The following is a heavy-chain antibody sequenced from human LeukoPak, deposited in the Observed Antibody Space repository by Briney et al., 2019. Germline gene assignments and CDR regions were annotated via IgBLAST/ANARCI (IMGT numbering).Heavy chain of an antibody. CDR2: ISGSGGNT. CDR3: AKDRSYYDSTGFRNFDC. J-gene: IGHJ4*02. CDR1: GFTFNDHA. V-gene: IGHV3-23*01. D-gene: IGHD3-22*01. Sequence: GGSLRLSCAASGFTFNDHAMSWVRQAPGRGLEWVSAISGSGGNTYYADSVEGRFTISRDNSKNTLYLQMNSLRAEDTAVYFCAKDRSYYDSTGFRNFDCWGRGTLVTVSS.